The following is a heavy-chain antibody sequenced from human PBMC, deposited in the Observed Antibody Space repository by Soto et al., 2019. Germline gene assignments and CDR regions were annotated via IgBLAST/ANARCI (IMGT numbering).Heavy chain of an antibody. V-gene: IGHV3-7*01. J-gene: IGHJ6*02. Sequence: EVRLVESGGGLVQPGGSLRLSCAASGFTFSSYWMSWVRQAPGKGLEWVANIKQDGSEKYYVDSVKGRFTISRDNAKNSLYLQMNSLRAEDTAVYYCARDVVGATGGYYGMDVWGQGTTVTVSS. CDR3: ARDVVGATGGYYGMDV. D-gene: IGHD1-26*01. CDR1: GFTFSSYW. CDR2: IKQDGSEK.